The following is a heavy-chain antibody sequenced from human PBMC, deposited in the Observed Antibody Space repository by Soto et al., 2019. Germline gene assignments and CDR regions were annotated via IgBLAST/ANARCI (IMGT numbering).Heavy chain of an antibody. Sequence: PSETLSLTCTVSGGSVSSGSYYWSWIRQPPGKGLEWIGYIYYSGSTNYNPSLKSRVTISADTSKNQFSLKLSSVTAADTAVYFRARGQIEGEVGTDAFDIWRKGKMVT. CDR1: GGSVSSGSYY. V-gene: IGHV4-61*01. CDR3: ARGQIEGEVGTDAFDI. CDR2: IYYSGST. D-gene: IGHD1-26*01. J-gene: IGHJ3*02.